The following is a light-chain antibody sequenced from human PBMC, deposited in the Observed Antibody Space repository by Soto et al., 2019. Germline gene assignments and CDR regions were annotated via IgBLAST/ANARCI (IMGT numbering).Light chain of an antibody. V-gene: IGLV1-36*01. CDR1: SSNIGNNA. CDR3: AAWDDSLNGDV. Sequence: QSVLTQPPSVSEAPRQRGTISCSGSSSNIGNNAVNWYQQLPGKAPKLLIYYDDLLPSGVSDRFSGSKSGTSASLAISGLQSEDEADYYCAAWDDSLNGDVFGTGTKVTVL. CDR2: YDD. J-gene: IGLJ1*01.